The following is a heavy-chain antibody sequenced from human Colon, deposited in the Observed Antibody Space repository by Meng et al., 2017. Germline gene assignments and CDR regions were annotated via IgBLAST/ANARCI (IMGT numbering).Heavy chain of an antibody. CDR1: GFTFSTYW. D-gene: IGHD7-27*01. CDR2: VSGDGSSI. V-gene: IGHV3-74*01. J-gene: IGHJ4*02. CDR3: TRGKGLGNVHGYFAD. Sequence: GESLKISCAASGFTFSTYWMHWVRQVPGKGLVWVSRVSGDGSSITYAGSVKGRFTISRDNAKNTLYLQMNSLRADDTAVYYCTRGKGLGNVHGYFADWGQGTLVTVSS.